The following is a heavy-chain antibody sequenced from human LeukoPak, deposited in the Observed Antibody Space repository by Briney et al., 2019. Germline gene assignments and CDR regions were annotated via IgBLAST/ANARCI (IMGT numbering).Heavy chain of an antibody. D-gene: IGHD2-15*01. J-gene: IGHJ4*02. V-gene: IGHV3-23*01. CDR3: AKDGGDIDNWGFRYY. Sequence: GGSLRLSCEASGFTFRKYVVTWVRQAPGKGLEWVSSISGDSSRTHYADSVKGRFTISRDNSKNTLYLQMNSLRVEDTAVYYCAKDGGDIDNWGFRYYWGQGTLVTVSS. CDR2: ISGDSSRT. CDR1: GFTFRKYV.